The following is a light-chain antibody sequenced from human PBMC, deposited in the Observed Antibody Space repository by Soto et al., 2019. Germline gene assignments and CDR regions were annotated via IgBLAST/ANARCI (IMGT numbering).Light chain of an antibody. J-gene: IGLJ2*01. Sequence: QSALTQPPSASGSPGQSVTISCIGTSSDVGGYNYVSWYQQHPGKAPKLMIYEVSKRPSGVADRFSGSKSGNTASLTVSGRQDDEEADYYCSTYAASNNLGVFGGGTKLTVL. CDR3: STYAASNNLGV. V-gene: IGLV2-8*01. CDR2: EVS. CDR1: SSDVGGYNY.